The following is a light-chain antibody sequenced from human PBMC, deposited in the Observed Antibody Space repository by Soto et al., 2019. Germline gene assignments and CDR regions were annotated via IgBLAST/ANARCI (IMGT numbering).Light chain of an antibody. CDR1: HDISNY. CDR3: QQYNSYSET. Sequence: DIQMTQSPSSLSASVGDRVTITCQASHDISNYLNWYQQKPGKAPKLLIYDASNLETGVPSRFSGSGSGTEFTLTISSLQPDDFATYYCQQYNSYSETFGQGTKVDIK. J-gene: IGKJ1*01. V-gene: IGKV1-33*01. CDR2: DAS.